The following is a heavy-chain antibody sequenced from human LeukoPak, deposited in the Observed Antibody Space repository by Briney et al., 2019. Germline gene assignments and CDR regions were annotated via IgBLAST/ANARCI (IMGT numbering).Heavy chain of an antibody. CDR3: ARTSMTTVSYYFDY. J-gene: IGHJ4*02. Sequence: SQTLSLTCTVSGGSISSGDYYWSWIRQPPGEGLEWIGYIYYSGSTYYNPSLKSRVTISVDTSKNQFSLKLSSVTAADTAVYYCARTSMTTVSYYFDYWGQGTLVTVSS. V-gene: IGHV4-30-4*01. D-gene: IGHD4-17*01. CDR2: IYYSGST. CDR1: GGSISSGDYY.